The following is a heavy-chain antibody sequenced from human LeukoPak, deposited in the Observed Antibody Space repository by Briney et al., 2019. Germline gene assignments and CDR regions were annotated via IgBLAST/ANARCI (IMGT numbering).Heavy chain of an antibody. V-gene: IGHV5-51*01. Sequence: GESLKISCKGSGYSFTSYWIGLVRQKPGKGLELMGIIYPGDSDTRNSPSLQGQVIISVDKSISTAYLQWSSLKASDTAMYYCARSSHYYYGSGPLHAYYFDYWGQGTLVTVSS. CDR2: IYPGDSDT. CDR3: ARSSHYYYGSGPLHAYYFDY. J-gene: IGHJ4*02. CDR1: GYSFTSYW. D-gene: IGHD3-10*01.